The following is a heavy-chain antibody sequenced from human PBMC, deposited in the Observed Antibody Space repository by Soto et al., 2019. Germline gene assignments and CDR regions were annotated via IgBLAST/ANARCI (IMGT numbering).Heavy chain of an antibody. D-gene: IGHD2-2*01. CDR2: IYHSGST. CDR1: GGSISSSNW. J-gene: IGHJ4*02. V-gene: IGHV4-4*02. CDR3: ARVGVECSSTSCYDY. Sequence: SETLSLTCAVSGGSISSSNWWSWVRQPPGKGLEWIGEIYHSGSTNCNPSLKSRVTISVDKSKNQFSLKLSSVTAADTAVYYCARVGVECSSTSCYDYWGQGTLVTFSS.